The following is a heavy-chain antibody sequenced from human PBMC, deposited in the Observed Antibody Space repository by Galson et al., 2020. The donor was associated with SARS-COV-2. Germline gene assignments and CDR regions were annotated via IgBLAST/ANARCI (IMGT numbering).Heavy chain of an antibody. V-gene: IGHV3-30*18. J-gene: IGHJ6*03. CDR1: GFTFSSYG. CDR2: ISYDGSNK. CDR3: AKDRDDGYYYYYYMDV. Sequence: GGSLRLSCAASGFTFSSYGMHWVRQAPGKGLEWVAVISYDGSNKYYADSVKGRFTISRDNSKKTLYLQMNSLRAEDTAVYYCAKDRDDGYYYYYYMDVWGKGTTVTVSS. D-gene: IGHD3-3*01.